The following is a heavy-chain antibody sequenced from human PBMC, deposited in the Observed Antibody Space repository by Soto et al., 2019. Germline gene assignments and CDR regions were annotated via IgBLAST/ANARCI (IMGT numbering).Heavy chain of an antibody. CDR3: ATGSNDLTSNFDY. D-gene: IGHD1-1*01. Sequence: GGSLRLSCAASGFIFTRYSMNWVRQAPGKGLEWVSSISSTTNYIYYGDSMKGRFTISRDNAENSLYLEMNSMRAADTAVYYCATGSNDLTSNFDYWGQGTLVTVSS. V-gene: IGHV3-21*06. J-gene: IGHJ4*02. CDR1: GFIFTRYS. CDR2: ISSTTNYI.